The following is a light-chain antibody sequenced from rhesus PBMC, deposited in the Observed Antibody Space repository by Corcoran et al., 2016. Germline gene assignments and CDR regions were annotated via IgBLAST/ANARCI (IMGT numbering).Light chain of an antibody. V-gene: IGKV3-42*02. CDR2: GAS. J-gene: IGKJ1*01. CDR1: QSVSSS. CDR3: QQDYSWPT. Sequence: EIVMTQSPATLSLSPGERATLSCRASQSVSSSLAWYQQKPGQAPKLLTSGASSRATGIPDSFSGSGSGTEFTLTISSLGPEDFGVYYCQQDYSWPTFGQGTKVEIK.